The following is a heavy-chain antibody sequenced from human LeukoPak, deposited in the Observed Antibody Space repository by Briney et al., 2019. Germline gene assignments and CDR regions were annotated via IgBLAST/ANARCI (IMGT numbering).Heavy chain of an antibody. CDR3: ARAGIAVDYRGFDY. CDR2: ISSSSSYI. CDR1: GFTFSSYS. V-gene: IGHV3-21*01. Sequence: GGSLRLSCAASGFTFSSYSMNWVRQAPGKGLEWVSSISSSSSYIYYADSVKGRFTISRDDAKNSLYLQMNSLRAEDTAVYYCARAGIAVDYRGFDYWGQGTLVTVSS. J-gene: IGHJ4*02. D-gene: IGHD6-19*01.